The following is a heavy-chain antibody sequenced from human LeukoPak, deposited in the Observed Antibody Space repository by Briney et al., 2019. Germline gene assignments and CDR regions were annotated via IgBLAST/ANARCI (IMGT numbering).Heavy chain of an antibody. D-gene: IGHD3-22*01. J-gene: IGHJ6*02. Sequence: AGGSLRLSCAASGFTFSSYWMSWVRQAPGKGLEWVANIKQDGSEKYYVDSVKGRFTISRDNAKNSLYLQMNSLRAEDTAVYYCARDRYYDSSGYYSAYYYGMDVWGQGTTVTVSS. CDR1: GFTFSSYW. CDR3: ARDRYYDSSGYYSAYYYGMDV. CDR2: IKQDGSEK. V-gene: IGHV3-7*01.